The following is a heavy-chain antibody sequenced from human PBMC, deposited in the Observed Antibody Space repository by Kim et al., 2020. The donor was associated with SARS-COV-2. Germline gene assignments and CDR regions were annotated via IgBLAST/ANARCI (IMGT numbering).Heavy chain of an antibody. Sequence: SETLSLTCTVSGGSISSSSYYWGWIRQPPGKGLEWIGSIYYSGSTYYNPSLKSRVTISVDTSKNQFSLKLSSVTAADTAVYYCARGDYDILTGYYVALDIWGQGTMVTVSS. D-gene: IGHD3-9*01. CDR1: GGSISSSSYY. V-gene: IGHV4-39*01. CDR3: ARGDYDILTGYYVALDI. CDR2: IYYSGST. J-gene: IGHJ3*02.